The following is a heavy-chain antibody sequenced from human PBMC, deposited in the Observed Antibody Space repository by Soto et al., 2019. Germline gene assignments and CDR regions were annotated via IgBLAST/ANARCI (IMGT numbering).Heavy chain of an antibody. J-gene: IGHJ6*03. D-gene: IGHD5-12*01. CDR1: GGSISSSSYY. V-gene: IGHV4-39*01. CDR3: ARLTGQLRSSHLYYYYYMDV. Sequence: QLQLQESGPGLVKPSETLSLTCTVSGGSISSSSYYWGWIRQPPGKGLEWIGSIYYSGSTYYNPSLKSRVTISVDTSKNQFSLKLSSVTAADTAVYYCARLTGQLRSSHLYYYYYMDVWGKGTTVTVSS. CDR2: IYYSGST.